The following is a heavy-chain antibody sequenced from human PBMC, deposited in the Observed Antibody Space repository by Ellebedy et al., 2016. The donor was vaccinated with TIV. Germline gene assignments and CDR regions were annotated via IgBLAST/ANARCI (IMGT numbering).Heavy chain of an antibody. CDR1: GYTLTELS. D-gene: IGHD5-18*01. CDR2: FDPEDGET. Sequence: AASVKVSCKVSGYTLTELSMHWVRQAPGKGLEWMGGFDPEDGETIYAQKFQGRVTMTEDTSTDTAYMDLSSLRSEDTAVYYCAIFPPNTYGLYYFDYWGQGTLVTVSS. CDR3: AIFPPNTYGLYYFDY. V-gene: IGHV1-24*01. J-gene: IGHJ4*02.